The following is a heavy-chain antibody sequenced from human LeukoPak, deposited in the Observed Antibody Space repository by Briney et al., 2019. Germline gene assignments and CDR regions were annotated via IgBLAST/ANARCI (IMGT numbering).Heavy chain of an antibody. V-gene: IGHV3-49*04. J-gene: IGHJ4*02. CDR1: GFSFGDYT. Sequence: GGSLRLSCTVSGFSFGDYTMSWVRQAPGKGLEWVGFIRSKAYGGTTEYAASVKCRFTISRDDSKTIAYLQMNSLKTEDTAVYYCTRFYSESSSWALDYWGQGTLVTVSS. CDR2: IRSKAYGGTT. D-gene: IGHD6-13*01. CDR3: TRFYSESSSWALDY.